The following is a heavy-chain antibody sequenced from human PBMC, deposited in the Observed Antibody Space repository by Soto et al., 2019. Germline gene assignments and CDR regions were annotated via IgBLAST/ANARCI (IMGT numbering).Heavy chain of an antibody. CDR2: ISGRDGST. J-gene: IGHJ4*02. CDR1: GFSFSSYA. D-gene: IGHD3-10*01. V-gene: IGHV3-23*01. CDR3: ARDEKLVRGVPFDS. Sequence: PGGSLRLSCVASGFSFSSYAMTWVRQAPGKGLEWVSVISGRDGSTYYADSVKGRFTISRDNAKNTLYLQMSSLRAEDTAVYYCARDEKLVRGVPFDSWGPGTLVTVSS.